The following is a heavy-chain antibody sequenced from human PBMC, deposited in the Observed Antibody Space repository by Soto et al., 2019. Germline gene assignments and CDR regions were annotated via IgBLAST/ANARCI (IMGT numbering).Heavy chain of an antibody. V-gene: IGHV4-59*08. Sequence: QVQLQESGPGLVKASGTLSLTCTVSGGSISSYYWSWIRQPPGKGLEWIGYIYYSGSTNYNPSLKSRVTISVDTSKNQFSLKLSSVTAADTAVYYCARNHKRFLLSRGGAFDIWGQGTMVTVSS. J-gene: IGHJ3*02. CDR1: GGSISSYY. CDR2: IYYSGST. D-gene: IGHD3-3*01. CDR3: ARNHKRFLLSRGGAFDI.